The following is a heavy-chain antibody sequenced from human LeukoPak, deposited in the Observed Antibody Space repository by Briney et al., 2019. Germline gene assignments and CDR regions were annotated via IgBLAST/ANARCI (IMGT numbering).Heavy chain of an antibody. Sequence: GGSPRLYCAATGLTFSRYAMHWVHHTPGHTLQSVSAISSNGGSTYYGNAVKGRFTISRDNSKNTLYLQMNSRRGEDTAVYYCATWRDKAAVSWGQGSLVTVSS. CDR1: GLTFSRYA. D-gene: IGHD6-13*01. V-gene: IGHV3-64*01. CDR3: ATWRDKAAVS. J-gene: IGHJ5*02. CDR2: ISSNGGST.